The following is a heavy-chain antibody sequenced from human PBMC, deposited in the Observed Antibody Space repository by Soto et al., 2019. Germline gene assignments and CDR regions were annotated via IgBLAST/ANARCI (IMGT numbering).Heavy chain of an antibody. CDR3: ARFTYYYGSGTRWFDP. J-gene: IGHJ5*02. CDR2: INHSGSA. V-gene: IGHV4-34*01. CDR1: GGSFSDYI. D-gene: IGHD3-10*01. Sequence: PSETLSLTCDVYGGSFSDYIWTWIRQTPGKGLQWIGQINHSGSANYNPSLKSRVTISVDTSSSQFSLKLSSVTAADTAVYYCARFTYYYGSGTRWFDPWGQGTLVTVSS.